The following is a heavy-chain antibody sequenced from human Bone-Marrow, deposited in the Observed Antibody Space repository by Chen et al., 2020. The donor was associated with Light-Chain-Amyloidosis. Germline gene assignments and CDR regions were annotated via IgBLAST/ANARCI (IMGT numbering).Heavy chain of an antibody. CDR2: IYPDDSDA. V-gene: IGHV5-51*01. J-gene: IGHJ4*02. CDR3: ARRRDGYNFDY. Sequence: PGESLKISCKGSGYTFPNYWIGWVRQMPGKGLEWMGVIYPDDSDARYSPSFEGQVTXXXXXSXXXXXXXXXXXXXXXTAMYYCARRRDGYNFDYWGQGTLVTXSS. CDR1: GYTFPNYW. D-gene: IGHD2-21*01.